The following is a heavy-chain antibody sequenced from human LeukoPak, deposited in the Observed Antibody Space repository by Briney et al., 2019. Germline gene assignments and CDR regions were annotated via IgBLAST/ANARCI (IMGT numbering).Heavy chain of an antibody. D-gene: IGHD3-10*01. CDR1: GGSFTGYY. CDR3: ARRYYYNLGSFPFDF. Sequence: SETLSLTCAVYGGSFTGYYWSWIRQPPGKGLEWIGEINRNGNTNYNPSLNSRVTISEDTPKNQIYLNLRSVTAADTAVYYCARRYYYNLGSFPFDFWGQGTLVTVSS. CDR2: INRNGNT. J-gene: IGHJ4*02. V-gene: IGHV4-34*01.